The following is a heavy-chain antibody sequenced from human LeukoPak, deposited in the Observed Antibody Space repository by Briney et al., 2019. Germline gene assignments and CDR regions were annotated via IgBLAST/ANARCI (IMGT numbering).Heavy chain of an antibody. V-gene: IGHV3-23*01. Sequence: GGSLRLSCAASGFTFSSYVMNWVRQAPGKGLEWVSVISGSGGSTDYADSVKGRFTISRDNAKNSLYLQMNSLRAEDTALYYCARSTGYYDYVWGSYRSYYFDYWGQGTLVTVSS. J-gene: IGHJ4*02. CDR1: GFTFSSYV. D-gene: IGHD3-16*02. CDR3: ARSTGYYDYVWGSYRSYYFDY. CDR2: ISGSGGST.